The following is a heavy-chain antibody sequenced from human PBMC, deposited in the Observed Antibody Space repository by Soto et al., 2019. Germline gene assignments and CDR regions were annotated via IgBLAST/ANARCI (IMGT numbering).Heavy chain of an antibody. Sequence: QITLKESGPTLVKPTQTLTLTCTFSGFSLSTSGVGVGWIRQPPGKALEWLALIYCDDDKRYSPSLKSRLTITKDTSKNQVVLTMTNMDPVDTAPYYCAHCAGYCDSSGYPDYWGQGTLVTVSS. CDR2: IYCDDDK. J-gene: IGHJ4*02. V-gene: IGHV2-5*02. CDR1: GFSLSTSGVG. CDR3: AHCAGYCDSSGYPDY. D-gene: IGHD3-22*01.